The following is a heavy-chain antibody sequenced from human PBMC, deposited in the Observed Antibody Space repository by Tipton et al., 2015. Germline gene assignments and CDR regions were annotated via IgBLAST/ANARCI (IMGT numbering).Heavy chain of an antibody. CDR2: ISWNSASI. V-gene: IGHV3-9*01. J-gene: IGHJ4*02. CDR3: VKDRRHDFWSGILDQ. Sequence: SLRLSCAVSGFTFDDYAMHWVRQVPGKGLEWVSGISWNSASIGYADSVKGRFTISRDNGNNSLYLQMDGLRVEDTALYFCVKDRRHDFWSGILDQWGQGSLSPSPQ. D-gene: IGHD3-3*01. CDR1: GFTFDDYA.